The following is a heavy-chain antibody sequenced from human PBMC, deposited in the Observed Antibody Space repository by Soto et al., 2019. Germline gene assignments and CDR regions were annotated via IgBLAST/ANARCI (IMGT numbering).Heavy chain of an antibody. Sequence: EVQLVESGGGLVQPGGSLRLSCVTSGFTFSSFWMHWVRQVPGKGLVWVSRINYDGTTTNYADSVKGRSTICRDNVRSALSLEMKTLGDGHTVVYRCTISSGVAPFREGGAGALVTVSS. V-gene: IGHV3-74*01. CDR1: GFTFSSFW. CDR3: TISSGVAPFRE. D-gene: IGHD3-10*01. CDR2: INYDGTTT. J-gene: IGHJ4*02.